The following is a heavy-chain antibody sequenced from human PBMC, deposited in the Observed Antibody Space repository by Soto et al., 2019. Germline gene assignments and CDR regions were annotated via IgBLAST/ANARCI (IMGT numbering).Heavy chain of an antibody. CDR3: ARVIFDSGSYYYYYYGMDV. D-gene: IGHD1-26*01. Sequence: ASVKVSCKASGYTFTSYGISWVRQAPGQGLEWMGWISAYNGNTNYAQKLQGRVTMTTDTSTSTAYMELRSLRSDDTAVYYCARVIFDSGSYYYYYYGMDVWGQGTTVTVSS. CDR1: GYTFTSYG. J-gene: IGHJ6*02. V-gene: IGHV1-18*01. CDR2: ISAYNGNT.